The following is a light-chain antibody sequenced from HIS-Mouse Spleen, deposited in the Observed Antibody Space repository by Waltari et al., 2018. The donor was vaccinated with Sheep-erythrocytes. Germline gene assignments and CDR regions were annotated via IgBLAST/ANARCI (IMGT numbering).Light chain of an antibody. J-gene: IGLJ3*02. CDR1: SSAAGCYNL. Sequence: QSALTQPASVSGSPGQSITISCTGTSSAAGCYNLVSWYQQHQGNAPKLMIYEGSKRPSGVSNRFSGSKSGNTASLTISGLQAEDEADYYCCSYAGSSTPWVFGGGTKLTVL. CDR3: CSYAGSSTPWV. V-gene: IGLV2-23*01. CDR2: EGS.